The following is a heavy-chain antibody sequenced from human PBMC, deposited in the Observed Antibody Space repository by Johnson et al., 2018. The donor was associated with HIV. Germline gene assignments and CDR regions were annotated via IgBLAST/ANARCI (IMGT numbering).Heavy chain of an antibody. CDR3: ASVGRGPMGVAFDI. CDR2: ISSNGGNT. Sequence: VQLVESGGGLVQPGGSLRLSCAASGFIFSSYEMNWVRQAPGKGLAWVTYISSNGGNTFYANSVKVRFTISRDNSKNTLYLQMGSLRAEDMAVYYCASVGRGPMGVAFDIWGKGTMVAVSS. D-gene: IGHD3-16*01. V-gene: IGHV3-64*01. CDR1: GFIFSSYE. J-gene: IGHJ3*02.